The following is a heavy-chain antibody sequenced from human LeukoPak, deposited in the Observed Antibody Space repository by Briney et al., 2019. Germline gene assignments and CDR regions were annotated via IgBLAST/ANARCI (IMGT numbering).Heavy chain of an antibody. D-gene: IGHD6-13*01. Sequence: PGGSLRLSCAASGFTFSSYGMHWVRQAPGKGLEWVAVISYDGSNKYYADSVKGRFTISRDNSKNTLYLQMNSLRAEDTAVYYCAKDLSGIAAAGPIDYWGQGTLVTVSS. CDR2: ISYDGSNK. CDR3: AKDLSGIAAAGPIDY. CDR1: GFTFSSYG. V-gene: IGHV3-30*18. J-gene: IGHJ4*02.